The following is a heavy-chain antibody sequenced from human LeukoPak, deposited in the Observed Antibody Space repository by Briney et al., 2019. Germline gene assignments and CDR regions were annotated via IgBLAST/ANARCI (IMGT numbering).Heavy chain of an antibody. CDR2: VTGSCGAT. J-gene: IGHJ4*02. CDR3: AKARSGSNAVADH. V-gene: IGHV3-23*01. D-gene: IGHD6-19*01. Sequence: PGGSLRLSCAASGFPVRSFHMPWVREAPGKGREGVSSVTGSCGATYYADSVRGRFIISTDNSKNTVYLHINSLRADDTAVYYCAKARSGSNAVADHWGQGTLVVVSS. CDR1: GFPVRSFH.